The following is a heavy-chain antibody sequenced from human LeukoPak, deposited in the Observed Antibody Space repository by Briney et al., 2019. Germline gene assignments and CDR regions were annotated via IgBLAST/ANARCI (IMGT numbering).Heavy chain of an antibody. CDR3: ARLYGSGKNYFDY. D-gene: IGHD3-10*01. J-gene: IGHJ4*02. Sequence: PSQTLSLTCPVSGCSLRSDNYYWNWIRQHPGKGLEWIGNIYYSGSTYYNPSLKSRVTLVVDTSKNQFSLQLTSVSTADTAVYYCARLYGSGKNYFDYWGQGTLVTVSS. CDR1: GCSLRSDNYY. CDR2: IYYSGST. V-gene: IGHV4-31*03.